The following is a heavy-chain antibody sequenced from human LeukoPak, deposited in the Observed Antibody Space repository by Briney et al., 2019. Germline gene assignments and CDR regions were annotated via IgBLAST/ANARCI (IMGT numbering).Heavy chain of an antibody. CDR3: AKLPWGTAARPNFGMDY. J-gene: IGHJ4*02. Sequence: TGGSLRLSCAASEFIFSNYAMSWVRQAPGKGLDWVSTISGSGVSTYYVDSVKGRFTISRDNSKNTLYLQMNSLRAEDTAVYYCAKLPWGTAARPNFGMDYWGQGILITVSS. V-gene: IGHV3-23*01. D-gene: IGHD6-6*01. CDR1: EFIFSNYA. CDR2: ISGSGVST.